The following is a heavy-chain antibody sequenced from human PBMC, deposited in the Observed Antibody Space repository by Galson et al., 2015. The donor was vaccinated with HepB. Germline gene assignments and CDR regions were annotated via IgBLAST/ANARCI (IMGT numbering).Heavy chain of an antibody. Sequence: SVKVSCKASGGTFSSYAISWVRQAPGQGLEWMGGIIPIFGTANYAQKFQGRVTITADESTSTAYMELSSLRSEDTAVYYCARDLGIKWELTHELGYWGQGTLVTVSS. V-gene: IGHV1-69*13. J-gene: IGHJ4*02. CDR3: ARDLGIKWELTHELGY. CDR1: GGTFSSYA. CDR2: IIPIFGTA. D-gene: IGHD1-26*01.